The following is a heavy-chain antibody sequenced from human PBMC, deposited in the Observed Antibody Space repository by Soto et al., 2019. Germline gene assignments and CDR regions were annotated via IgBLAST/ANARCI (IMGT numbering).Heavy chain of an antibody. CDR1: GYTFTSYD. CDR3: ATGSTGYRYYSYGMDA. D-gene: IGHD3-9*01. J-gene: IGHJ6*02. Sequence: ASVKVSCKASGYTFTSYDINWVRRATGQGLEWMGWMNPNSGNTGYAQKFQGRVTMTRNTSISTAYMELSSLRSEDTAVYYCATGSTGYRYYSYGMDAWGQGTTVTVSS. CDR2: MNPNSGNT. V-gene: IGHV1-8*01.